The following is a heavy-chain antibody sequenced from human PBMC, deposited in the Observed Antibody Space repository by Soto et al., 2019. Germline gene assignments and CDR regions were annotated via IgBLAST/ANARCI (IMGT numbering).Heavy chain of an antibody. CDR1: VGSMRNYF. CDR2: IHYSGTT. V-gene: IGHV4-59*01. Sequence: SESLSLTSTVPVGSMRNYFWTWMRQPPGKGLERIGYIHYSGTTSFFPSYNPSLRSRVTISEDTSKNQFSLKLLSVTTADTAVYFCAAGEASSRNLAPYYLDFWGQGTLVTVSS. J-gene: IGHJ4*02. D-gene: IGHD6-13*01. CDR3: AAGEASSRNLAPYYLDF.